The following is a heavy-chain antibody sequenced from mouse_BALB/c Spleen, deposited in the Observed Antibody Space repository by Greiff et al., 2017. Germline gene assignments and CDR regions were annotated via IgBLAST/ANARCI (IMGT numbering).Heavy chain of an antibody. Sequence: QVQLQQSAAELARPGASVKMSCKASGYTFTSYTMHWVKQRPGQGLEWIGYINPSSGYTEYNQKFKDKTTLTADKSSSTAYMQLSSLTSEDSAVYYCARWDYYGSPSFAYWGQGTLVTVSA. CDR3: ARWDYYGSPSFAY. J-gene: IGHJ3*01. CDR2: INPSSGYT. V-gene: IGHV1-4*02. CDR1: GYTFTSYT. D-gene: IGHD1-1*01.